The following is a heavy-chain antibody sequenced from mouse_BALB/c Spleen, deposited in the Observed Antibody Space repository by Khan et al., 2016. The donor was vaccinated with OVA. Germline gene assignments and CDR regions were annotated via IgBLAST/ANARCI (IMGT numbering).Heavy chain of an antibody. V-gene: IGHV5-17*02. J-gene: IGHJ2*01. CDR1: GFTFNSYG. CDR2: ISGDSNTI. D-gene: IGHD1-1*01. CDR3: ATSYFYGYYFDY. Sequence: EVQGVESGGGLVQPGGSRKLSCAASGFTFNSYGMHWVRQAPEKGLEWVAYISGDSNTIYYADTVKGRFTIYRDNPKNTLFLQMTSLMSEDTAMYYCATSYFYGYYFDYWGPGTTLTVS.